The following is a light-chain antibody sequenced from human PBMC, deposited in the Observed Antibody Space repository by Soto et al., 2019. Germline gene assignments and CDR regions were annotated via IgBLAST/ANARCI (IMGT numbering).Light chain of an antibody. J-gene: IGKJ1*01. CDR2: AAS. V-gene: IGKV1-39*01. CDR3: QQSYSTPVT. Sequence: DIQMTQSPSSLSASVGDRVTITCRASQSISSYLNWYQQKPGTAPKLLIYAASSLQSGVPSRFSGSGSVTDFTLNISSLQPEDFATYYCQQSYSTPVTFGQGTKVEIK. CDR1: QSISSY.